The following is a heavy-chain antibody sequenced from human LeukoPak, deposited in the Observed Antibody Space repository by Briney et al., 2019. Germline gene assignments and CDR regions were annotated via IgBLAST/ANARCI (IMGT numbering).Heavy chain of an antibody. D-gene: IGHD4-11*01. V-gene: IGHV4-59*08. J-gene: IGHJ4*02. CDR2: IYYSGST. Sequence: SGTLSLTCTVSGGSISSSYWSWIRQPPGKGLEWIGYIYYSGSTNYNPSLKSRVIISVDTSKNQFSLKLNSVTAADTAVYYCARQGPLTTAVTTRTNPFDYWGQGTLVTVSS. CDR1: GGSISSSY. CDR3: ARQGPLTTAVTTRTNPFDY.